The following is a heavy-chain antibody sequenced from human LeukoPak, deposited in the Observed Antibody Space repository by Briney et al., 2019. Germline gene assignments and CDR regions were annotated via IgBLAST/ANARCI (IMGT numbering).Heavy chain of an antibody. D-gene: IGHD2/OR15-2a*01. V-gene: IGHV3-43*02. CDR3: ATWAFYHNLDV. Sequence: GALRLSCAASGFTIGPYAMYWVRQGPGRGLEWVSVIKADGSGTFYADSVRGRFTTSRDNSKNSLYLQMNSLTSEDTALYCCATWAFYHNLDVWGQGTTVIVSS. CDR1: GFTIGPYA. CDR2: IKADGSGT. J-gene: IGHJ6*02.